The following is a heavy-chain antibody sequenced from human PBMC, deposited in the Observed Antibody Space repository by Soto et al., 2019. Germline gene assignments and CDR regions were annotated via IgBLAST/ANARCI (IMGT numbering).Heavy chain of an antibody. D-gene: IGHD2-8*01. CDR3: ARRRCVTNNHRPYHFHP. Sequence: KASETLSLTCAVSGDSISKSGYYWSWIRQNQGKALEWIGYIYYSGSTFYNPSLKSRVSISLDTSKNQLSLKLTSVTVADTAVYYCARRRCVTNNHRPYHFHPWGQGTLVTVPS. CDR1: GDSISKSGYY. J-gene: IGHJ5*02. CDR2: IYYSGST. V-gene: IGHV4-31*11.